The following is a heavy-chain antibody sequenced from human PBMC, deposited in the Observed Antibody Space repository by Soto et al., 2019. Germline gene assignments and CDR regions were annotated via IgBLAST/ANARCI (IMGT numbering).Heavy chain of an antibody. CDR2: IYPGDSDT. CDR1: GYTFTNYW. CDR3: AASIFYYGMDV. Sequence: GEPLKISCKGSGYTFTNYWMGWVRQMPGKGPEWMGIIYPGDSDTKYNPSFQGQVTISADKSITTTYLQWSSLKASDTAIYYCAASIFYYGMDVWGQGTTVTVS. J-gene: IGHJ6*02. V-gene: IGHV5-51*01.